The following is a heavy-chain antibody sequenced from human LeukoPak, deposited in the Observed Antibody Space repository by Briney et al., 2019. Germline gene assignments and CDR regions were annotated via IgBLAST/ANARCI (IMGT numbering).Heavy chain of an antibody. CDR1: GFTFSRYW. V-gene: IGHV3-74*03. CDR2: INSEGSSK. D-gene: IGHD3-22*01. Sequence: GGSLRLSCSASGFTFSRYWMHWVRQAPGKGLVWASGINSEGSSKTYADSVKGRFTISRDNARNRLNLQMNSLRAEDTAVYFCATSYYDSSGYYFGDAFDIWGQGTMVTVSS. CDR3: ATSYYDSSGYYFGDAFDI. J-gene: IGHJ3*02.